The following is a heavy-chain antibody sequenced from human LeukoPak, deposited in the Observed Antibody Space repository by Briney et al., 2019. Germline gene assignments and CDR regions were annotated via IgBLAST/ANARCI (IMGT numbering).Heavy chain of an antibody. Sequence: GASLRLSCAASGCTFSSYAMSWVRQAPGKGLEWVSAISGSGGSTYYADSVKGRFTISRDNSKNTLYLQMNSLRAEDTAVYYCAKDLNWNRYYYYYGMDVWGQGTTVTVSS. J-gene: IGHJ6*02. CDR3: AKDLNWNRYYYYYGMDV. D-gene: IGHD1-20*01. CDR1: GCTFSSYA. V-gene: IGHV3-23*01. CDR2: ISGSGGST.